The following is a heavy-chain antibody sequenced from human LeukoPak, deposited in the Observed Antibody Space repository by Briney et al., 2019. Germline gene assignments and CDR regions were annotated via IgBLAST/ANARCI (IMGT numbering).Heavy chain of an antibody. CDR1: GGSISSGGYS. CDR3: ARSTYYYDSSGYYGAFDI. D-gene: IGHD3-22*01. J-gene: IGHJ3*02. CDR2: IYHSGST. V-gene: IGHV4-30-2*01. Sequence: SETLSLTCAVSGGSISSGGYSWSRIRQPPGKGLEWIGYIYHSGSTYYNPSLKSRVTISVDRSKNQFSLKLSSVTAADTAVYYCARSTYYYDSSGYYGAFDIWGQGTMVTVSS.